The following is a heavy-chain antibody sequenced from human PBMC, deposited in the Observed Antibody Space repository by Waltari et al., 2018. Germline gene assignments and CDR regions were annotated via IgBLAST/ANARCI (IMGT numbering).Heavy chain of an antibody. CDR2: IKPVLGTT. CDR1: GGTFGSYA. D-gene: IGHD2-21*01. CDR3: ARDRHFSDGGAYYESGL. J-gene: IGHJ2*01. Sequence: QVQLVQSGSEVKKPGSSVKVSCKASGGTFGSYAVSWVRQAPGQGLEWVGGIKPVLGTTSSAQKFQDRVTLIADDSSSTVYMELSSLKSDDTAVYYCARDRHFSDGGAYYESGLWGRGTLVTVSS. V-gene: IGHV1-69*13.